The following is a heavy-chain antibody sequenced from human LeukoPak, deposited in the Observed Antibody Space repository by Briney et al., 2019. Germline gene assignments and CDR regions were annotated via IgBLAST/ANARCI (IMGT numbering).Heavy chain of an antibody. D-gene: IGHD3-10*01. CDR1: GGSFSGYY. V-gene: IGHV4-34*01. J-gene: IGHJ4*02. CDR3: ARGRNYYYGSGSYYFDY. Sequence: SETLSLTCAVYGGSFSGYYWSWIRQPPGKGLEWIGEINHSGSTNYNPSLKSRVTMSVDTSKNQFSLRLSSVTAADTAVYYCARGRNYYYGSGSYYFDYWGQGTLVTVSS. CDR2: INHSGST.